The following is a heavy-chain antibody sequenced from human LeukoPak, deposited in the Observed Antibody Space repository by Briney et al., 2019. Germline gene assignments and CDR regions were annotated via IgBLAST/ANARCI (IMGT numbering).Heavy chain of an antibody. Sequence: PGGSLRLSCAASGFSFSDYYMSWIRQARGKGLEWVSYIRSSGSYTNSANSVKGRFTISRDNAKNSLYLQMNGLRAEDTAVYYWARVRGYTGMVDYWGQGTLVTVSS. J-gene: IGHJ4*02. V-gene: IGHV3-11*05. CDR2: IRSSGSYT. CDR3: ARVRGYTGMVDY. CDR1: GFSFSDYY. D-gene: IGHD5-18*01.